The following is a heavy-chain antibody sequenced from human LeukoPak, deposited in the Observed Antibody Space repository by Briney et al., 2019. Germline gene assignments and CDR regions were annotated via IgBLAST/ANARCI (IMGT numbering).Heavy chain of an antibody. J-gene: IGHJ3*02. CDR2: IYYSGST. D-gene: IGHD4-23*01. CDR3: ARKGLTTVVTPEDDAFDI. V-gene: IGHV4-39*01. CDR1: GGSISSSSYY. Sequence: SETLSLTCTVSGGSISSSSYYWGWIRQPPGKGLEWIGSIYYSGSTYYNPSLKSRVTISVDTSKNQFSLKLSSVTAADTAVYYCARKGLTTVVTPEDDAFDIWGQGTMVTVSS.